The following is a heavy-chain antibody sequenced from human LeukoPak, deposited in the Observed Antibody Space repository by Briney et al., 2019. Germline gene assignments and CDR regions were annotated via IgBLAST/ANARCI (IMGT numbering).Heavy chain of an antibody. CDR3: ARDLVVVVVAAPPSYYYYYMDV. V-gene: IGHV6-1*01. J-gene: IGHJ6*03. D-gene: IGHD2-15*01. CDR1: GDSGSSNSAA. CDR2: TYYRSKWYN. Sequence: SQTLSLTCAISGDSGSSNSAAWNWIRQTPSRGLEWLGRTYYRSKWYNDYAVSVKSRITINPDTSKNQFSLQLNSVTPEDTAVYYCARDLVVVVVAAPPSYYYYYMDVWGKGTTVTVSS.